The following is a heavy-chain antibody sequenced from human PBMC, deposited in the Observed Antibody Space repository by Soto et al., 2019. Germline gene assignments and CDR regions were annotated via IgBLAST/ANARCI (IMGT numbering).Heavy chain of an antibody. V-gene: IGHV5-51*01. CDR2: IYPGDSDT. J-gene: IGHJ5*02. Sequence: GESLKISCKGSGYSFTSYWIGWVRQMPGKGLEWMGIIYPGDSDTRYSPSFQGQVTISADKSISTAYLQWSSLKASDTAMYYCARQKDFYDGTGYHPNWFDPWGQGTLVTVSS. D-gene: IGHD3-22*01. CDR1: GYSFTSYW. CDR3: ARQKDFYDGTGYHPNWFDP.